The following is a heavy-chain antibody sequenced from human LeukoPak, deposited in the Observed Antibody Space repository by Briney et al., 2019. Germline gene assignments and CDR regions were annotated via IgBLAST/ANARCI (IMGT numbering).Heavy chain of an antibody. CDR3: ARHPNVVPADFDY. CDR1: GGSISSSSYY. Sequence: PSETLSLTCTVSGGSISSSSYYWGWIRQPPGKGLEWIGSIYYSGSTYYNPSLKSRVTISVDTSKNQFSLKLSSVTAADTAVYYCARHPNVVPADFDYWGQGTLVTVSS. J-gene: IGHJ4*02. V-gene: IGHV4-39*01. D-gene: IGHD2-2*01. CDR2: IYYSGST.